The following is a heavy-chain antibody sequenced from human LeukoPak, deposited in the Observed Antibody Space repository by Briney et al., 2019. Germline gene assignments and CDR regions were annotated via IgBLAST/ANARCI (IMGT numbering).Heavy chain of an antibody. V-gene: IGHV4-39*07. D-gene: IGHD2-2*01. CDR1: GGSISSSSYY. CDR2: INHSGST. J-gene: IGHJ4*02. CDR3: ARGGYCSSTSCYRYFDY. Sequence: SETLSLTCTVSGGSISSSSYYWGWIRQPPGKGLEWIGEINHSGSTNYNPSLKSRVTISVDTSKNQFSLKLSSVIAADTAVYYCARGGYCSSTSCYRYFDYWGQGTLVTVSS.